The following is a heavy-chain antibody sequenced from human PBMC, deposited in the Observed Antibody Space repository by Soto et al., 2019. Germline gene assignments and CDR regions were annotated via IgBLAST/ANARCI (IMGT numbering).Heavy chain of an antibody. J-gene: IGHJ4*02. CDR1: GLSLTTSGVG. CDR3: AHTSGTLSFDH. CDR2: VYWDDDK. Sequence: QITLKESGPTLVKPTQTLTLTCTFSGLSLTTSGVGVGWIRQPPGKALEWLALVYWDDDKRYNPSLKSRLTITKDTSTHQVVLTMTNMDPVDTATSYWAHTSGTLSFDHWGQGTLVTVSS. D-gene: IGHD1-7*01. V-gene: IGHV2-5*02.